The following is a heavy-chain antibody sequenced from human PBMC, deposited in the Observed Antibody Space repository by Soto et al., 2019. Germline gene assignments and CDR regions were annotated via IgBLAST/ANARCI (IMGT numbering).Heavy chain of an antibody. Sequence: PGGSLRLSCAASGFTFSDYYMSWIRQAPGKGLEWVSYISSSGDIIYYADSMKGRFTISRDNAKNSLYLQMNNLRAEDTAVYYRARDLGYYDSSGYLDYWGQGTLVTVSS. J-gene: IGHJ4*02. CDR1: GFTFSDYY. D-gene: IGHD3-22*01. V-gene: IGHV3-11*01. CDR3: ARDLGYYDSSGYLDY. CDR2: ISSSGDII.